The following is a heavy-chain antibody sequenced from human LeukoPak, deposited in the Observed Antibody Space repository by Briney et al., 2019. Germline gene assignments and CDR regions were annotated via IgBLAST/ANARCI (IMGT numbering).Heavy chain of an antibody. CDR3: ARDRLLWFGELDS. J-gene: IGHJ5*01. D-gene: IGHD3-10*01. V-gene: IGHV4-39*07. CDR1: GGAIISSSYY. CDR2: LYYSGST. Sequence: KPSETLSLTCTVSGGAIISSSYYWMWIRQPPGKGLEWIGSLYYSGSTYYNPSLKSRVTISVDTSKNQISLKLNSVTVADTAVYYCARDRLLWFGELDSWGKGTLVIVSS.